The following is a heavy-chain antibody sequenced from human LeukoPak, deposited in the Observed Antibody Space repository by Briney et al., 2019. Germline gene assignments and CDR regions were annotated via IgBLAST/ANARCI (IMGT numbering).Heavy chain of an antibody. V-gene: IGHV1-2*02. CDR2: INPNSGGT. CDR1: GYTFTGYY. J-gene: IGHJ6*02. D-gene: IGHD6-19*01. Sequence: ASVKVSCKASGYTFTGYYMHWVRQAPGQGLEWMGLINPNSGGTNYAQKFQGRVTMTRDTSISTAYMELSRLRSDGTAVYDCARDSYQWLVRYYYYGMDVWGQGTTVTVSS. CDR3: ARDSYQWLVRYYYYGMDV.